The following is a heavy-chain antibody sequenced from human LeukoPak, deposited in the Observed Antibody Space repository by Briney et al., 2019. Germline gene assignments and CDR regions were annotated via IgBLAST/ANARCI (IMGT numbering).Heavy chain of an antibody. J-gene: IGHJ4*02. CDR1: GYSFTSYW. V-gene: IGHV5-51*01. Sequence: GESLKISCKGSGYSFTSYWIGWVRQMPGKGLEWMGIIYPGDSDTRYSPSFQGQVTISADESISTAYLQWSSLKASDTAMYYCARSVYYGAALPNAGFDYWGQGTLVTVSS. CDR3: ARSVYYGAALPNAGFDY. CDR2: IYPGDSDT. D-gene: IGHD4-17*01.